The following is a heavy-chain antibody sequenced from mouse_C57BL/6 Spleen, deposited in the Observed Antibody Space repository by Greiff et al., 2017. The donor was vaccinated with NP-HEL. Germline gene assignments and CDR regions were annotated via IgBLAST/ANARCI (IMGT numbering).Heavy chain of an antibody. Sequence: EVKVVESGGGLVKPGGSLKLSCAASGFTFSSYAMSWVRQTPEKRLEWVATISDGGSYTYYPDNVKGRFTISRDNAKNNLYLQMSDLKSEDTAMYYCARDLDYLYAMDYWGQGTSVTVSS. CDR3: ARDLDYLYAMDY. CDR2: ISDGGSYT. J-gene: IGHJ4*01. D-gene: IGHD1-1*01. V-gene: IGHV5-4*01. CDR1: GFTFSSYA.